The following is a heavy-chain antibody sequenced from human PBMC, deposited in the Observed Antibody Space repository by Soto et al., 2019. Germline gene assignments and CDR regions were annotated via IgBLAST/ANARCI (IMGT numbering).Heavy chain of an antibody. V-gene: IGHV3-66*02. CDR3: ARGGGSSWYPNLDY. Sequence: GGSLRLSCAAAGFSVSTSHISWVRQAPGKGLEWVSVIYSGGATHYAVSVKGRLIISRDNAKNSLYLQMSSLRAEDTAVYYCARGGGSSWYPNLDYWGQGTLVTVSS. D-gene: IGHD6-13*01. CDR1: GFSVSTSH. J-gene: IGHJ4*02. CDR2: IYSGGAT.